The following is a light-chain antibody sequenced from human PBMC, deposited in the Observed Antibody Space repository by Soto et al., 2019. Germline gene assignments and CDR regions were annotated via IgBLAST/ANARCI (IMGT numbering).Light chain of an antibody. CDR2: DAS. CDR3: QQRSNWPPFT. J-gene: IGKJ3*01. CDR1: QSVSSY. V-gene: IGKV3-11*01. Sequence: EIVLTQSPATLSLSPGERATLSCRASQSVSSYLAWYHQKPAQAPSPLIYDASNRATGIPARFSGSGSGTDFTLTISSLEPEDFAVYYCQQRSNWPPFTFGPGTKVDIK.